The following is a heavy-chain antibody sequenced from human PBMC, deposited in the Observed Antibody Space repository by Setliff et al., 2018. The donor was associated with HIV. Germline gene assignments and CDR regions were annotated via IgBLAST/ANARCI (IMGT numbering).Heavy chain of an antibody. CDR2: IHASGNT. V-gene: IGHV4-61*09. CDR1: GGSISSGSYY. D-gene: IGHD6-13*01. CDR3: ARAIVYGSAFDI. Sequence: PSETLSLTCTVSGGSISSGSYYWSWIRQPAGKGLEWIGHIHASGNTNYNPSLKSRVTISVDTSKKYFSLRLTSVTAADTAVYYCARAIVYGSAFDIWGQGTMVTVS. J-gene: IGHJ3*02.